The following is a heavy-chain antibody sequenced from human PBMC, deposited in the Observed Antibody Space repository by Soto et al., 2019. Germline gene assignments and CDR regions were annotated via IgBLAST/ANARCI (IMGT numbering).Heavy chain of an antibody. V-gene: IGHV3-11*01. CDR2: ISGSGSTI. CDR3: ARAMVRGLDYYYAMDV. J-gene: IGHJ6*01. CDR1: GFTFSDYY. D-gene: IGHD3-10*01. Sequence: GWSLRLSCAASGFTFSDYYMNLIRQAPGKGLEWVSYISGSGSTIYYGDSVKGRFTISRDNAKNSLYLQMNSLRADDTAVYYCARAMVRGLDYYYAMDVWGQGTTVTVS.